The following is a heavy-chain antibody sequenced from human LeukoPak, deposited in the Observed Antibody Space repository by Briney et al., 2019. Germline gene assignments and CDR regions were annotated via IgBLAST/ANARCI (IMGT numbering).Heavy chain of an antibody. CDR2: IYHSGST. CDR3: ARVRGRDGYNRFDY. CDR1: GYSFSSGYD. V-gene: IGHV4-38-2*02. Sequence: SETLSLTCTVSGYSFSSGYDWGWIRQPPGKGLEWIGSIYHSGSTYYNPSLKSRVTISVDTSKNQFSLKLSSVTAADTAVYYCARVRGRDGYNRFDYWGQGTLVTVSS. D-gene: IGHD5-24*01. J-gene: IGHJ4*02.